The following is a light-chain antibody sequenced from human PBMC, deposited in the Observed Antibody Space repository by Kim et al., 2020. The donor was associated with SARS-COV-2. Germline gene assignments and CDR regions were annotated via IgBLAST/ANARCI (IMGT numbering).Light chain of an antibody. Sequence: SYELTQPPSLSVAPGQTARITCGGDNIGSKSVHWYQQKSGQAPVLVTFYDSDRPSGIPERFSGSNSGSTATLTISRTEVGDEGDYYCQVWETTINQGIFGGGTKVTVL. CDR2: YDS. CDR3: QVWETTINQGI. J-gene: IGLJ2*01. V-gene: IGLV3-21*01. CDR1: NIGSKS.